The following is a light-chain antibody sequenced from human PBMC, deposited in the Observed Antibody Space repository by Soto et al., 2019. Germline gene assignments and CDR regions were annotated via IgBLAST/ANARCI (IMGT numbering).Light chain of an antibody. J-gene: IGKJ1*01. CDR3: QQTYSTPWT. CDR1: QSIGTD. Sequence: DIQMTQSPSSLSASMGDRVSITCRASQSIGTDLNWYQQKPGKAPKLLIYGASTLQGGVPSRFSGSVSGTEFTLTISSLQPGDLATYFCQQTYSTPWTFGQGTKVYI. CDR2: GAS. V-gene: IGKV1-39*01.